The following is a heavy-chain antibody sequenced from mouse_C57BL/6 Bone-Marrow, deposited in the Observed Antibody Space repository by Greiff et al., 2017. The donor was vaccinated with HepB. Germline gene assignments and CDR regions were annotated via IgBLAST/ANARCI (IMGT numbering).Heavy chain of an antibody. V-gene: IGHV1-4*01. CDR3: ARSLYYGNLRDY. CDR2: INPSSGYT. D-gene: IGHD2-1*01. Sequence: QVQLQQSGAELARPGASVKMSCKASGYTFTSYTMHWVKQRPGQGLEWIGYINPSSGYTKYNQKFKDKATLTADKSSSTAYMQLSSLTSEDSAVYYCARSLYYGNLRDYWGQGTTLTVSS. J-gene: IGHJ2*01. CDR1: GYTFTSYT.